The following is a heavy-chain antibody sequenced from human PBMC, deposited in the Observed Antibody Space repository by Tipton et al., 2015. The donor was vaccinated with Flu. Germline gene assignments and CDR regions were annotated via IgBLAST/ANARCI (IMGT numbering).Heavy chain of an antibody. D-gene: IGHD5-12*01. V-gene: IGHV4-4*07. J-gene: IGHJ3*01. CDR1: GGSISRYY. CDR3: ARDVRGYRGYTGGDAFDV. CDR2: IFTIGGT. Sequence: TLSLTCTVSGGSISRYYWSWIRQPAGKGLEWIGRIFTIGGTNYNPSLQSRVTMSVDTSKNQFSLKLSSVTAADTAVYYCARDVRGYRGYTGGDAFDVWGQETKDSVTS.